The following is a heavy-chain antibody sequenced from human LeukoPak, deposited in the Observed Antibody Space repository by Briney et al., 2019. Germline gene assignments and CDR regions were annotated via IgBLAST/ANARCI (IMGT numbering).Heavy chain of an antibody. CDR2: INQDGTEK. CDR1: GFTFTTYW. J-gene: IGHJ6*03. D-gene: IGHD3-10*01. Sequence: GESLRLSCAASGFTFTTYWMSWVRQLPGKGLEWVANINQDGTEKYYVDSVKGRFTISRDNAKNSLYLQMNSLRAEDTAVYYCARVGESQLISSPYHYYYYYMDVWGKGTTVTVSS. V-gene: IGHV3-7*01. CDR3: ARVGESQLISSPYHYYYYYMDV.